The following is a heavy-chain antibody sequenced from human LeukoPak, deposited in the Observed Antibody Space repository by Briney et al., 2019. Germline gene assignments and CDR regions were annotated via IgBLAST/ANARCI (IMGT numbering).Heavy chain of an antibody. D-gene: IGHD3-10*01. J-gene: IGHJ6*02. Sequence: GESLKISCKGSGYSFTNYWIVWVRQMPGKGLEWMGIIYPGDSDTRYSPSFQGQVTISADKSISTAYLQWSSLKASDTAMYYCARQEWRYYDSGSLPMDSGMDVWGQGTTVTVSS. CDR1: GYSFTNYW. CDR2: IYPGDSDT. CDR3: ARQEWRYYDSGSLPMDSGMDV. V-gene: IGHV5-51*01.